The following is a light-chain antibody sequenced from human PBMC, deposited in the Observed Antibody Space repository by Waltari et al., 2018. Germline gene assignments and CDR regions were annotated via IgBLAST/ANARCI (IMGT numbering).Light chain of an antibody. CDR2: EVS. J-gene: IGLJ2*01. V-gene: IGLV2-23*02. Sequence: QSALTQPASVSGSPGQSITISCTGTSSDVGSYNLVSWYQQHPGKAPKLMIYEVSKRPSWFSICFSGSKSGNTASLTISGLQAEDEADYYCCSYAGSSTVVFGGGTKLTVL. CDR3: CSYAGSSTVV. CDR1: SSDVGSYNL.